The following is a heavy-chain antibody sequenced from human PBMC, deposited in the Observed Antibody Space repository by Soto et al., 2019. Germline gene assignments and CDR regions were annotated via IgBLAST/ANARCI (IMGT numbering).Heavy chain of an antibody. CDR1: GCTFSSYS. V-gene: IGHV3-48*02. CDR3: ASNRPRNAGGWSRPSYNWCDP. J-gene: IGHJ5*02. Sequence: GLPLRLSCAASGCTFSSYSMNWIRQAQGKGLGWVSYISSSSSTIYYADSVKGRFTISRDNAKNSLYLQMNSLRDEDTAVYYCASNRPRNAGGWSRPSYNWCDPWGQGTLVTVSS. D-gene: IGHD6-19*01. CDR2: ISSSSSTI.